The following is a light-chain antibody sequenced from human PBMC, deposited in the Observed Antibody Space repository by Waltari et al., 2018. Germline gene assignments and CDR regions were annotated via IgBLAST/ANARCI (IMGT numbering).Light chain of an antibody. CDR3: QTGGHGTWV. CDR1: SGHRSNI. V-gene: IGLV4-69*01. J-gene: IGLJ3*02. CDR2: VNSDGSH. Sequence: QLVLTQSPSASASLGASVKLTCTLSSGHRSNIIAWHQQQPEKGPRYLMKVNSDGSHSKGDEIPDRFSGSSSGAERYLTISSRQSEDEADYYCQTGGHGTWVFGGGTKLTVL.